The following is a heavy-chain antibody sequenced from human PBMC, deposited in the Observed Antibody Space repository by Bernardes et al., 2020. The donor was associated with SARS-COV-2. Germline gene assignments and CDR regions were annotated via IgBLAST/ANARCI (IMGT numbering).Heavy chain of an antibody. J-gene: IGHJ4*02. CDR1: GGSISSGGYY. Sequence: SETLSLTCTVSGGSISSGGYYWSWIRQHPGKGLEWIGYIYYSGSPYYNPSLKSRVTISVDTSKNQFSLKLSSVTAADTAVYYCARGWSDYVWGSYPHFDYWGQGTLVTVSS. CDR2: IYYSGSP. V-gene: IGHV4-31*03. D-gene: IGHD3-16*02. CDR3: ARGWSDYVWGSYPHFDY.